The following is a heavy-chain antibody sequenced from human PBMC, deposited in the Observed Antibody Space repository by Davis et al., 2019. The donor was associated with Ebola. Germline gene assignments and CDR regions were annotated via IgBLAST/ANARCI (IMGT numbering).Heavy chain of an antibody. CDR1: GYTFTSYA. Sequence: AASVKVSCKASGYTFTSYAMHWVRQAPGQRLEWMGWINAGNGNTKYSQKFQGRVTITRDTSASTAYMELSGLRSEDTAVYYCARGRASSGYYSLDFDYWGQGTLVTVSS. V-gene: IGHV1-3*01. CDR2: INAGNGNT. J-gene: IGHJ4*02. D-gene: IGHD3-22*01. CDR3: ARGRASSGYYSLDFDY.